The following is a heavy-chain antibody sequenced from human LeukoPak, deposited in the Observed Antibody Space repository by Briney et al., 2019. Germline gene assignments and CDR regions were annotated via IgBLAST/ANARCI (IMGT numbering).Heavy chain of an antibody. CDR3: AKGELWDSSGYDAVDI. J-gene: IGHJ3*02. V-gene: IGHV3-23*01. Sequence: GGSLGLSCAASGFTFSSYGMHWVRQAPGKGLEWVSAISGSGGNTYYADSVKGRFTISRDSSKNTLYLQMNSLRAEDTAVYYCAKGELWDSSGYDAVDIWGRGTMVTVSS. CDR2: ISGSGGNT. D-gene: IGHD3-22*01. CDR1: GFTFSSYG.